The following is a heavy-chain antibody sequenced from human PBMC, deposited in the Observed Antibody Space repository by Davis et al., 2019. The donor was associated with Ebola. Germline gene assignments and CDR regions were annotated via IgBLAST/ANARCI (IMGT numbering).Heavy chain of an antibody. Sequence: GGSLRLSCVASGFTFSSYQMNWVRQAPGKGLEWVSYISNSGSTIYYADSVKGRFTISRDNAKNSLHLQMNSLRAEDTAVYYCATRISGVALYYNSMDVWGQGTTVTVSS. V-gene: IGHV3-48*03. CDR2: ISNSGSTI. CDR3: ATRISGVALYYNSMDV. J-gene: IGHJ6*02. CDR1: GFTFSSYQ. D-gene: IGHD3-3*01.